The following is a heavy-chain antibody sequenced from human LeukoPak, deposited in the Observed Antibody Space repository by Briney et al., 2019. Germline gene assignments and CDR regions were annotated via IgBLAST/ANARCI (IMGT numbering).Heavy chain of an antibody. V-gene: IGHV4-59*01. CDR3: ARADLPADWFDP. J-gene: IGHJ5*02. Sequence: PSETLSLTCTVSGGSISSYYWSWIRQPPGKGLEWIGYIYDSGNTNYNPSLKSRVTISVDTSKKQFSLKLSSVTAADTAVYYCARADLPADWFDPWGQGTLVTVSS. D-gene: IGHD5/OR15-5a*01. CDR2: IYDSGNT. CDR1: GGSISSYY.